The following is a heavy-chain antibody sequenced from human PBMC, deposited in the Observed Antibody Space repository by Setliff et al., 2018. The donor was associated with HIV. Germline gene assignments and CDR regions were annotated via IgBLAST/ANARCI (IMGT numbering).Heavy chain of an antibody. CDR1: GGSFSGHY. CDR2: IHQSGTA. J-gene: IGHJ4*01. D-gene: IGHD1-26*01. Sequence: SETLSLTCAVYGGSFSGHYWSWIRQPPGKGLEWIAIIHQSGTAHKRPSLKSRVTISIDTSENLFSLKLSGVTAADTAIYYCARQVGEGKWYLDSWGHGTLVTVSS. CDR3: ARQVGEGKWYLDS. V-gene: IGHV4-34*01.